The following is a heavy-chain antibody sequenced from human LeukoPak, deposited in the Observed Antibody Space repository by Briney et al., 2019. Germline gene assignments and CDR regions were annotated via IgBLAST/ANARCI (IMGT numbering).Heavy chain of an antibody. CDR1: GFTFSSYW. D-gene: IGHD5-24*01. CDR2: INSDGSST. CDR3: AREEGDGYNWFWFDP. V-gene: IGHV3-74*01. J-gene: IGHJ5*02. Sequence: PGGSLRLSCAASGFTFSSYWMHWVRQAPGKGLVWVSRINSDGSSTSYADSVKGRFTISRDNAKNTLYLQMNSLRAEDTAVYYFAREEGDGYNWFWFDPWGQGTLVTVSS.